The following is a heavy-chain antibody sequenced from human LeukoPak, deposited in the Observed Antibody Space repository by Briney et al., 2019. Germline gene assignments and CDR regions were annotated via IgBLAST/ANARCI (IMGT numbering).Heavy chain of an antibody. CDR1: GGSISSSSYY. CDR2: MYYSGST. V-gene: IGHV4-39*07. D-gene: IGHD4-17*01. Sequence: SETLSLTGSVSGGSISSSSYYWGWIRQPPGRGRGWMGSMYYSGSTYYNPSLRSRVTISVDTSKNRFSLKLSSVTAADTAVYYCASEILGLRIDYWGQGTLVTVSS. J-gene: IGHJ4*02. CDR3: ASEILGLRIDY.